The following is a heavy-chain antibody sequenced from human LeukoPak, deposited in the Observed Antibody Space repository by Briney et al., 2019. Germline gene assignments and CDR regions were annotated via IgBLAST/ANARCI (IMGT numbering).Heavy chain of an antibody. Sequence: SETLSLTCTVSSGSITTYYWSWIRQPPGKGLEWIGYFHYSGSINYNPSLKSRVTISLDTSKNQFSLKLTSVTAADTAVYYCARQGEDFYYDSSGYYYFDSWGQGTLVTVSS. J-gene: IGHJ4*02. V-gene: IGHV4-59*08. CDR2: FHYSGSI. D-gene: IGHD3-22*01. CDR3: ARQGEDFYYDSSGYYYFDS. CDR1: SGSITTYY.